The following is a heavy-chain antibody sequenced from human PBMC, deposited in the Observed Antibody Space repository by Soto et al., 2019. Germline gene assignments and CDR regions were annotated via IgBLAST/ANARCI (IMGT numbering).Heavy chain of an antibody. J-gene: IGHJ4*02. CDR3: AHSYDEQQLDY. V-gene: IGHV2-5*02. CDR1: GFSLSTSGVG. Sequence: QITLKESGPTLVKPTQTLTLTCTFSGFSLSTSGVGVGWIRQPPGKALEWLALIYWDDDKRYSPSLKSRLTITKDTSKNQVVLTMTNMDPVVTATYYCAHSYDEQQLDYWGQGTLVTVSS. CDR2: IYWDDDK. D-gene: IGHD6-13*01.